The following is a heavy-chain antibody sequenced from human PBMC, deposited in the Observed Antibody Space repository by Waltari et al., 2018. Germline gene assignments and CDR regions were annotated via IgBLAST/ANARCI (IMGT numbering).Heavy chain of an antibody. CDR1: GGSISSYY. D-gene: IGHD3-22*01. J-gene: IGHJ4*02. CDR3: ARDRSITMIVGGGGFDY. Sequence: QVQLQESGPGLVKPSETLSLTCTVSGGSISSYYWSWIRQPPGKGLEWIGYIYYSGSTNYNPSLKSRVTISVDTSKNQFSLKLSSVTAADTAVYYCARDRSITMIVGGGGFDYWGQGTLVTVSS. CDR2: IYYSGST. V-gene: IGHV4-59*01.